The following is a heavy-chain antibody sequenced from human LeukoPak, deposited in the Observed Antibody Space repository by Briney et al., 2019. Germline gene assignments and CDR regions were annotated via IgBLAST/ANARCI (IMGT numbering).Heavy chain of an antibody. J-gene: IGHJ6*03. Sequence: PGGSLRLSCAASGFTFSSYSMNWVRQAPGKGLEWVSSISSSSTYIYYADSVKGRFTISRDNSKNTLYLQMNSLRAEDTAVYYCAKPYDYGDYYYYMDVWGKGTTVTISS. CDR1: GFTFSSYS. CDR3: AKPYDYGDYYYYMDV. V-gene: IGHV3-21*01. CDR2: ISSSSTYI. D-gene: IGHD4-17*01.